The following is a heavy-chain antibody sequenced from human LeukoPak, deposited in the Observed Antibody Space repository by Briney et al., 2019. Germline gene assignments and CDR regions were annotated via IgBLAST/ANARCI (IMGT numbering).Heavy chain of an antibody. CDR3: ARGPPSSSWYLY. J-gene: IGHJ4*02. CDR1: GYTFTFYY. V-gene: IGHV1-2*02. CDR2: INPNSGRT. Sequence: ASVTVSFKSSGYTFTFYYMHWVRQAPGQGLEGMGWINPNSGRTNYAQKFQGRVTMTRDTSISTAYMELSRLRSDDTAVYYCARGPPSSSWYLYWGQGTLVTVSS. D-gene: IGHD6-13*01.